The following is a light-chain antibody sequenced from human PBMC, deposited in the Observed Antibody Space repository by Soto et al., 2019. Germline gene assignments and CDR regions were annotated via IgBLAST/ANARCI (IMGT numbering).Light chain of an antibody. Sequence: QSVLTQPPSVSGAPGQRVTISCAGGSSSIGAGYDVHWYQQLPGTAPKLLIYGNFNRPSGVSNRFSGSKSGNTASLTISGLQAEDEADYYCSSYTTSAPYVFGIGTKLTVL. CDR2: GNF. V-gene: IGLV1-40*01. CDR3: SSYTTSAPYV. CDR1: SSSIGAGYD. J-gene: IGLJ1*01.